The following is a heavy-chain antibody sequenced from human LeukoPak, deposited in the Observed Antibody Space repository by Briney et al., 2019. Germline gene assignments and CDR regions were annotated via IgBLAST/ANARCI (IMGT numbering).Heavy chain of an antibody. D-gene: IGHD2-2*01. Sequence: ASVKVSCKASGYTFTSNYIHWVRQAPGQGLEWMGIINPSGGSTSYAQKFQGRVTMTGDTSTNTVYMELSSLRAEDTAVYYCARRGSCISTSCSLDYWGQGTLVTVSS. CDR3: ARRGSCISTSCSLDY. V-gene: IGHV1-46*01. J-gene: IGHJ4*02. CDR2: INPSGGST. CDR1: GYTFTSNY.